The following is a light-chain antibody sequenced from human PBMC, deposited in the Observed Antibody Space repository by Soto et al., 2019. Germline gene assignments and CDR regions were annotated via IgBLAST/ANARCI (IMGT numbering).Light chain of an antibody. V-gene: IGKV3-15*01. CDR1: QGVSRK. J-gene: IGKJ4*01. CDR3: QHYHTWPIT. Sequence: DIVMTQSPATLSVAPGERVTFSCRASQGVSRKLAWYQHKPGQAPRLLISGASTGATGIPARFSGSGSGTEFTLTISSLQSEEGAIYYCQHYHTWPITFGGGTKVDMK. CDR2: GAS.